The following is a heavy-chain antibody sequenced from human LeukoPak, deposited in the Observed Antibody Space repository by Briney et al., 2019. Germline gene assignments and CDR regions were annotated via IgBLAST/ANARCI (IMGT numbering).Heavy chain of an antibody. D-gene: IGHD4-17*01. V-gene: IGHV3-23*01. Sequence: GGSLRLSCVASGFTFNNYAMSWVRQAPGKELEWVSSISGGGETTYYADSAKGRFTISRDNSQNTLYLQMNSLRAEDTAVYYCARDYADYVGYFFFDYWGQGTLVTVSS. J-gene: IGHJ4*02. CDR2: ISGGGETT. CDR1: GFTFNNYA. CDR3: ARDYADYVGYFFFDY.